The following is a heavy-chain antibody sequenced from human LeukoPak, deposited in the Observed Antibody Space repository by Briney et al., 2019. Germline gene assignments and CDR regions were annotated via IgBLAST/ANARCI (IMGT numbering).Heavy chain of an antibody. CDR1: GFTFSSYG. D-gene: IGHD3-10*01. J-gene: IGHJ4*02. V-gene: IGHV3-30*18. CDR2: ISYDGSNK. Sequence: GSLRLSCAASGFTFSSYGMHWVRQAPGKGLEWVAVISYDGSNKYYADSVKGRFTISRDNSKNTLYLQMNSLRAEDTAVYYCAKEAYYYGSGSYLPYYFDYWGQGTLVTVSS. CDR3: AKEAYYYGSGSYLPYYFDY.